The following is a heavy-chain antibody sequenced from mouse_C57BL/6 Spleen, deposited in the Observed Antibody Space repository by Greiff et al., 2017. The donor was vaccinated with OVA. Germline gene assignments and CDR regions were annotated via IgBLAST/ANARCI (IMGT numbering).Heavy chain of an antibody. Sequence: VQLQQSGPELVKPGASVKISCKASGYTFTDYYMNWVKQSHGKSLEWIGDINPNNGGTSYNQKFKGKATLTVDKSSSTAYMELRSLTSEDSAVYYCAIYDGYSWGQGTTLTVSS. CDR2: INPNNGGT. CDR1: GYTFTDYY. J-gene: IGHJ2*01. CDR3: AIYDGYS. D-gene: IGHD2-3*01. V-gene: IGHV1-26*01.